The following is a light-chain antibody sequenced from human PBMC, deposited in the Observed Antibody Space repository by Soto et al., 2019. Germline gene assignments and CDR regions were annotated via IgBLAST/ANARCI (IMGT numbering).Light chain of an antibody. V-gene: IGKV1-5*03. J-gene: IGKJ2*01. CDR1: QSISTW. CDR2: KAF. Sequence: DIQMTQSPSTLSASVGDRVTITCRASQSISTWLAWYQQKPRKAPNLLIYKAFTLQTGVPSRFSGSGSGTEFPLTISSLQPDDFVTYFCQQYKSFSYTFGQGTSLEIK. CDR3: QQYKSFSYT.